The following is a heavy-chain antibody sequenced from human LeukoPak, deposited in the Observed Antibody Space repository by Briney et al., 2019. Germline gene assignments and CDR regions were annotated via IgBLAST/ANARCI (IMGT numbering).Heavy chain of an antibody. J-gene: IGHJ6*02. V-gene: IGHV1-2*02. Sequence: ASVKVSCKASGYAFTGYYMHWVRQAPGQGLEWMGWINPNSGGTNYAQKFQGRVTMTRDTSISTAYMELSRLRAEDTAVYYCAEDSGPWFGEDYYGMDVWGQGTTVTVSS. D-gene: IGHD3-10*01. CDR2: INPNSGGT. CDR1: GYAFTGYY. CDR3: AEDSGPWFGEDYYGMDV.